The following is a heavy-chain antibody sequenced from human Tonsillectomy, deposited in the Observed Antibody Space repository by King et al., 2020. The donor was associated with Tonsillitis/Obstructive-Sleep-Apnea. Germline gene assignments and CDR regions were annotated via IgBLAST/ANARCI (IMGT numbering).Heavy chain of an antibody. CDR3: THCARIWFGDPKNYYYYYMDV. J-gene: IGHJ6*03. V-gene: IGHV2-5*02. CDR1: GFSLSTSGVG. CDR2: IYWDDDK. D-gene: IGHD3-10*01. Sequence: QVTLKESGPTLVKPTQTLTLTCTFSGFSLSTSGVGVGWIRQPPGKALEWLALIYWDDDKRYSPSLKSRLTITKDTSKNQVVLTMTNMDPVDTATYYCTHCARIWFGDPKNYYYYYMDVWGKGTTVTVSS.